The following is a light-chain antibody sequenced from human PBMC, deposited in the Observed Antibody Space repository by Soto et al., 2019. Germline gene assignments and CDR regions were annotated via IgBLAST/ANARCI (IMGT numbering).Light chain of an antibody. J-gene: IGKJ2*01. Sequence: DIVLTQSPGTLSLSPGETATLSCGASQSVNSNYLAWYQQKPGQAPRLLIYGASARATGIPDRFSGSGSGTDFTLAISRLEPEDFAVYYCQHFGGWSYTFGQGTKLEIK. V-gene: IGKV3-20*01. CDR2: GAS. CDR3: QHFGGWSYT. CDR1: QSVNSNY.